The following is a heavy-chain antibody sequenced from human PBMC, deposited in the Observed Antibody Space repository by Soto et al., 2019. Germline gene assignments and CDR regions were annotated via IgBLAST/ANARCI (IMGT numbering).Heavy chain of an antibody. Sequence: GGSLRLSCAASGFTFSSYAMSWVRQAPGKGLEWVSYISSSSSYTNYADSVKGRFTISRDNAKNSLYLQMNSLRADDTAVYYCARAEAVAGPYYFDYWGQGTLVTVSS. CDR1: GFTFSSYA. J-gene: IGHJ4*02. CDR3: ARAEAVAGPYYFDY. V-gene: IGHV3-21*05. CDR2: ISSSSSYT. D-gene: IGHD6-19*01.